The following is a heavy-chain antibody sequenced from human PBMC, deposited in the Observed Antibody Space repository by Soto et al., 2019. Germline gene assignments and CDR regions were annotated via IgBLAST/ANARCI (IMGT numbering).Heavy chain of an antibody. Sequence: GGSLRLSCAASGFTFSSYWMSWVRQAPGKGLEWVANIKQDGSEKYYVDSVKGRFTISRDNAKNSLYLQMHSLRAEDTAVYYCARVMVVAAFDYWGQGTLVTVSS. CDR1: GFTFSSYW. J-gene: IGHJ4*02. CDR2: IKQDGSEK. V-gene: IGHV3-7*03. CDR3: ARVMVVAAFDY. D-gene: IGHD2-15*01.